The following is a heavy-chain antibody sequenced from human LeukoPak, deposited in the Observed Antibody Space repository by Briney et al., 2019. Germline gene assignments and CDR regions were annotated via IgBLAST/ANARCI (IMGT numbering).Heavy chain of an antibody. CDR3: ARRESPLGYYYYMDV. Sequence: PSETLSLTCTVSGGSISSYYWSWIRQPPGKGLEWIGYIYYSGSTNYNPSLKSRVTISVDTSKNQFSLKLSSVTAADTAVYYCARRESPLGYYYYMDVWGKGTTVTVSS. J-gene: IGHJ6*03. D-gene: IGHD7-27*01. CDR1: GGSISSYY. CDR2: IYYSGST. V-gene: IGHV4-59*08.